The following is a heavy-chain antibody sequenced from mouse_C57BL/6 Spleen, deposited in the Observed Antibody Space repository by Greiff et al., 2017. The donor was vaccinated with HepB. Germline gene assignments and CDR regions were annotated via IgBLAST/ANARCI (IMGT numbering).Heavy chain of an antibody. J-gene: IGHJ1*03. Sequence: EVQLQQSGPELVKPGASVKMSCKASGYTFTDYNMHWVKQSHGKSLEWIGYINPNNGGTSYNQKFKGKATLTVNKSSSTAYMELRSLTSEDAAVYYCARSENGYYSWYFDVWGTGTTVTVSS. D-gene: IGHD2-3*01. CDR2: INPNNGGT. CDR3: ARSENGYYSWYFDV. CDR1: GYTFTDYN. V-gene: IGHV1-22*01.